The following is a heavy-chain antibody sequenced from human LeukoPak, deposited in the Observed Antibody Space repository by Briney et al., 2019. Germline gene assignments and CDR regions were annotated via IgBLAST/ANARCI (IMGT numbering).Heavy chain of an antibody. Sequence: GGSLRLSCEGSGFTFSNYWMSWVRQAPGKGLEWVANIQQHGSETYYGDSVKGRFTISRDNSKNTLYLQMNSLRAEDTAVYYCAKESEVVVMFFDYWGQGTLVTVSS. CDR2: IQQHGSET. J-gene: IGHJ4*02. D-gene: IGHD3-22*01. CDR3: AKESEVVVMFFDY. V-gene: IGHV3-7*01. CDR1: GFTFSNYW.